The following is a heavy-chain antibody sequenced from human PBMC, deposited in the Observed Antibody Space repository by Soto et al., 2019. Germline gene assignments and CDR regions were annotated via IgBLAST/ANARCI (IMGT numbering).Heavy chain of an antibody. CDR3: TRGDDILVEPVGMHVDY. CDR2: IIPILGIA. J-gene: IGHJ4*02. CDR1: GGTFSSYT. V-gene: IGHV1-69*02. Sequence: QVQLVQSGAEVKKPGSSVKVSCKASGGTFSSYTISWVRQAPGQGLEWMGRIIPILGIANYAQKFQGRVTITADKSTSTAYMEMSSLRSEEIAMYYCTRGDDILVEPVGMHVDYWGQGSMVNVSS. D-gene: IGHD2-2*01.